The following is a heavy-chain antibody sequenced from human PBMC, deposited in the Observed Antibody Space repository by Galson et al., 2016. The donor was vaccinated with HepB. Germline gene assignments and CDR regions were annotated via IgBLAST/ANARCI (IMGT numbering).Heavy chain of an antibody. D-gene: IGHD2-2*01. V-gene: IGHV4-59*13. CDR2: IYYSGST. J-gene: IGHJ4*02. Sequence: SETLSLTCTVSGASISNYYWSWIRQPPGKGLEWIGHIYYSGSTNYNPSLKSRVTISIDTSKNQFSLKLSSVTAAETAVYYCARGPDCTSTSCGVDHWGQGTLVTVSS. CDR3: ARGPDCTSTSCGVDH. CDR1: GASISNYY.